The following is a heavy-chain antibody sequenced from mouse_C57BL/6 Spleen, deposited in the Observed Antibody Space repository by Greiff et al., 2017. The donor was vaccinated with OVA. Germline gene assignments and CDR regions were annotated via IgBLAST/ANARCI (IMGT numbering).Heavy chain of an antibody. D-gene: IGHD2-5*01. J-gene: IGHJ4*01. Sequence: EVMLVESGGGLVKPGGSLKLSCAASGFTFSDYGMHWVRQAPEKGLEWVAYISSGSSTIYYADTVKGRFTISRDNAKNTLFLQMTSLRSEDTAMYYCVRNSNYEGDYYAMDYWGQGTSVTVSS. CDR3: VRNSNYEGDYYAMDY. V-gene: IGHV5-17*01. CDR1: GFTFSDYG. CDR2: ISSGSSTI.